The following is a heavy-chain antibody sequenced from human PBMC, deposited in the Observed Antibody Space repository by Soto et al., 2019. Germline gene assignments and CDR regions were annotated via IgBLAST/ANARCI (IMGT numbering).Heavy chain of an antibody. V-gene: IGHV1-2*04. CDR1: GYSLSDYY. Sequence: ASVKVSCQTSGYSLSDYYMHWVRQAPGQGLEWMGWINPKSGGTNFAQKFQDWATVTRDTSISTVYMELRRLRYDDTAVYYCARGGVSGWFSEGGMDVWGQGTTVTVSS. D-gene: IGHD6-19*01. CDR2: INPKSGGT. J-gene: IGHJ6*02. CDR3: ARGGVSGWFSEGGMDV.